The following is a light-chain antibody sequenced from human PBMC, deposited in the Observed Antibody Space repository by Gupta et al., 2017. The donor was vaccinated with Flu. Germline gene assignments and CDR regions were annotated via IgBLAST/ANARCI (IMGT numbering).Light chain of an antibody. CDR1: KLGDKY. CDR2: QDT. J-gene: IGLJ2*01. CDR3: QAWDNTVV. Sequence: SYELTQPPSVSVSPGQTASITCAGDKLGDKYAFWYQQRPGQTPVLVIYQDTKRPSGIPERFSGSNSGNTATLPISGTQAMDEADYYCQAWDNTVVFGGGTKLTVL. V-gene: IGLV3-1*01.